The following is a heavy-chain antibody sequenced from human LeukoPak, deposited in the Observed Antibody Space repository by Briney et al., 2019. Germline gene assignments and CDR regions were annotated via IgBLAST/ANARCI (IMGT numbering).Heavy chain of an antibody. Sequence: GGSLRLSCAASGFTFSSYAMHWVRQAPGKGLEWGAVISYDGSNKYYADSVKGRFTISRDNSKNTLYLQMNSLRAEDTAVYYCAKEKIIGFVFDGFDIWGQGTMVTVSS. V-gene: IGHV3-30*04. D-gene: IGHD2/OR15-2a*01. J-gene: IGHJ3*02. CDR1: GFTFSSYA. CDR2: ISYDGSNK. CDR3: AKEKIIGFVFDGFDI.